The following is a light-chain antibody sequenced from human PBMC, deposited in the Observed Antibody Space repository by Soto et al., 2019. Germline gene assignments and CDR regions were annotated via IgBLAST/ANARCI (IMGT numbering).Light chain of an antibody. Sequence: EIVLTQSPGTLSLSPGERATLSCRASQSVSNNYLAWYQQKPGQASRLLIYDASNRATGIPARFSGSGSGTDFTLTISSLEPEDFAVYYCQQRSNWPLTFGGGTKVDIK. J-gene: IGKJ4*01. CDR1: QSVSNNY. V-gene: IGKV3-11*01. CDR3: QQRSNWPLT. CDR2: DAS.